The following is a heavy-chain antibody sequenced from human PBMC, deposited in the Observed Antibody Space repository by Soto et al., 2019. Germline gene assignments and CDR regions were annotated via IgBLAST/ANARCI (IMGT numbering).Heavy chain of an antibody. CDR1: GYTFTTSA. CDR3: AAELYSSGTCCWFAI. Sequence: GASVKVSCKASGYTFTTSAVQWVRQAPGQPLEWIGWIVVGGGNTNYAQELQERLTITRDMSTNTAYMELSSLRSEDTAVYYCAAELYSSGTCCWFAIWGQGTLVTVSS. V-gene: IGHV1-58*01. CDR2: IVVGGGNT. J-gene: IGHJ3*02. D-gene: IGHD2-2*01.